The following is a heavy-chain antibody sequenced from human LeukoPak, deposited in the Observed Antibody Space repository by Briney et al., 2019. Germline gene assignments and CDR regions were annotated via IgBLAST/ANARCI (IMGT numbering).Heavy chain of an antibody. CDR2: ISGSGYST. J-gene: IGHJ4*02. V-gene: IGHV3-23*01. CDR3: AKDFWWFGELSPFDY. Sequence: GGSLRLSCVASGFTFNNYAMTWVRQAPGKGLEWVSAISGSGYSTYYADSVKGRFTISRDNSKNTLYLQMNSLRAEDTAVYYCAKDFWWFGELSPFDYWGQGTLVTVSP. D-gene: IGHD3-10*01. CDR1: GFTFNNYA.